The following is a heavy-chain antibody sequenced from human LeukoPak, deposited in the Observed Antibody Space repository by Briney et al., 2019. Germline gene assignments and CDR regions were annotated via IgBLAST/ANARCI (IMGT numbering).Heavy chain of an antibody. D-gene: IGHD2-15*01. CDR2: ISSSGSTI. CDR3: ARSGGSFKPTYYMDV. J-gene: IGHJ6*03. Sequence: GGSLRLSCAASGFTFSDYYMSWIRQAPGKGLEWVSYISSSGSTIYYADSVKGRFTISRDNAKNSLYLQMNSLRAGDTAVYYCARSGGSFKPTYYMDVWGKGTTVTVSS. CDR1: GFTFSDYY. V-gene: IGHV3-11*01.